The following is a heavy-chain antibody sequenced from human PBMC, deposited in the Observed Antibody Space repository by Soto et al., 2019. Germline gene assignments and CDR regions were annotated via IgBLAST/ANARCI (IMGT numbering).Heavy chain of an antibody. J-gene: IGHJ4*02. CDR1: GFTFSSYT. D-gene: IGHD1-26*01. CDR3: AKFASGSYPYYFDY. CDR2: IDYSGDTT. Sequence: GGSLRLACAASGFTFSSYTMNWVRQAPGKGLEWVSAIDYSGDTTYYADSVKGRFTISRDNSKDTLYLQMNSLRVEDTAVYYCAKFASGSYPYYFDYWGQGTLVTVSS. V-gene: IGHV3-23*01.